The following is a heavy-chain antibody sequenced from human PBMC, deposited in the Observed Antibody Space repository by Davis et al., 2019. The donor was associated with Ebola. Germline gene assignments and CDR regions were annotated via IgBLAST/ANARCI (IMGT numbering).Heavy chain of an antibody. CDR3: ARDLGSDWNFPFDS. CDR2: INSDGSST. D-gene: IGHD1-7*01. Sequence: PGGSLRLSCAASGFTFSTYWMHWVRQAPGKGLVWVAHINSDGSSTGYADSVKGRFTISRDNAKNTLYLQMNSLTTEDTAVYYCARDLGSDWNFPFDSWGQGTLVTVSS. J-gene: IGHJ4*02. V-gene: IGHV3-74*01. CDR1: GFTFSTYW.